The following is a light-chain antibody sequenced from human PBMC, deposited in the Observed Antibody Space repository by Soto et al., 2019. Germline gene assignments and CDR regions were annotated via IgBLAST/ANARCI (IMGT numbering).Light chain of an antibody. CDR3: QSYDSSLTALV. Sequence: QSVLTQPPSVSGAPGQRVTISCTGSNSNIGAGYGVHWYQQLPGTAPKLLIYGNNNRPSGVPDRFSGSQSGTSASLAITGLQAEDEADYYCQSYDSSLTALVFGGGTKLTVL. CDR1: NSNIGAGYG. J-gene: IGLJ2*01. V-gene: IGLV1-40*01. CDR2: GNN.